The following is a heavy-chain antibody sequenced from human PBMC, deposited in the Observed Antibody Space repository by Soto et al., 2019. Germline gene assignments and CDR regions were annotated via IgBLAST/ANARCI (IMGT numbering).Heavy chain of an antibody. CDR1: GFTFSSYG. Sequence: GGSLRLSCAASGFTFSSYGMHWVRQAPGKGLEWVAVISYDGSNKYYADSVKGRFTISRDNSKNTLYLQMNSLRAEDTAVYYCAKDFYKHPPDSSSWFYYYYYGMDVWGQGTTVTVSS. D-gene: IGHD6-13*01. V-gene: IGHV3-30*18. J-gene: IGHJ6*02. CDR3: AKDFYKHPPDSSSWFYYYYYGMDV. CDR2: ISYDGSNK.